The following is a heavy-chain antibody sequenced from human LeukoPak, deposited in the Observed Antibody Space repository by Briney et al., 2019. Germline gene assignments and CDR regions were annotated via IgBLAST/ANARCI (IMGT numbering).Heavy chain of an antibody. CDR1: GFTFSSYS. Sequence: GGSLRLSCAASGFTFSSYSMNWVRQAPGKGLEWVSYISSSSSTIYYADSVKGRFTISRDNAKNSLYLQMNCLRDEDTAVYYCARGGLLLVLGPSYWGQGTLVTVSS. CDR3: ARGGLLLVLGPSY. V-gene: IGHV3-48*02. CDR2: ISSSSSTI. D-gene: IGHD3-22*01. J-gene: IGHJ4*02.